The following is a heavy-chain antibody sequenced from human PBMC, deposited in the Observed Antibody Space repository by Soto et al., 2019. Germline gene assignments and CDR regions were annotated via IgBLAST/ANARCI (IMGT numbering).Heavy chain of an antibody. V-gene: IGHV3-23*01. CDR1: GFTFSSYA. CDR3: AKGRKDYGDYVAAFFQH. J-gene: IGHJ1*01. D-gene: IGHD4-17*01. Sequence: RRLSCAASGFTFSSYAMSWVRQAPGKGLEWVSAISGSGGSTYYADSVKGRFTISRDNSQNTLYLQMDSLRAEDTAVYDCAKGRKDYGDYVAAFFQHWGHGTLVTVSS. CDR2: ISGSGGST.